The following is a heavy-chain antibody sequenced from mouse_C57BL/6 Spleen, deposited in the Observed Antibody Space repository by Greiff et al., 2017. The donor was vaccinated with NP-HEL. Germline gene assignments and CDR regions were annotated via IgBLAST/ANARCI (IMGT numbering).Heavy chain of an antibody. J-gene: IGHJ2*01. CDR3: TADYYGSSYMNY. V-gene: IGHV14-1*01. Sequence: VQLQQSGAELVRPGASVKLSCTASGFNIKDYYMHWVKQRPEQGLEWIGRIDPEDGDTEYAQKFQGKAPMTAATSSNTAYLQLSSLTSEDTAVYYCTADYYGSSYMNYWGQGTTLTVSS. CDR2: IDPEDGDT. CDR1: GFNIKDYY. D-gene: IGHD1-1*01.